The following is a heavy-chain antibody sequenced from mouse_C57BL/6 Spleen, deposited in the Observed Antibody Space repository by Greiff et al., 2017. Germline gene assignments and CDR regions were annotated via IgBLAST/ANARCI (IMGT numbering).Heavy chain of an antibody. D-gene: IGHD1-1*02. CDR1: GYTFTSYW. CDR3: AREWGGNPYAMDY. V-gene: IGHV1-53*01. J-gene: IGHJ4*01. Sequence: VQLQQPGTELVKPGASVKLSCKASGYTFTSYWMHWVKQRPGQGLEWIGNINPSNGGTNYNEKFKSKATLTVDKSSSTAYMQLSSLTSEDSAVYYCAREWGGNPYAMDYWGQGTSVTVSS. CDR2: INPSNGGT.